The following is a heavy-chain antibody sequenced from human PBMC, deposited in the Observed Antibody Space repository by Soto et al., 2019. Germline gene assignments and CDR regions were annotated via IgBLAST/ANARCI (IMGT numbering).Heavy chain of an antibody. CDR2: IHYSGST. J-gene: IGHJ4*02. D-gene: IGHD3-16*01. CDR3: TVGGAGHPFDV. Sequence: PSETLSLTCTDSGVSINSHYWTWIRQPPGKGLEWIGNIHYSGSTNYSPSLKGRVIISVDTSENQSSLKLSSVTTADTAVYYCTVGGAGHPFDVWGQGTLVTVSS. V-gene: IGHV4-59*11. CDR1: GVSINSHY.